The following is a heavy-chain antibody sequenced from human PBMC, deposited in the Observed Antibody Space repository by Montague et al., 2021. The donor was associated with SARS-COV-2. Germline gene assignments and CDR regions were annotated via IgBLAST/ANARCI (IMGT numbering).Heavy chain of an antibody. CDR3: ASGGIVGATWGAFDI. CDR1: GFPFSSYA. CDR2: ISYDGSNK. D-gene: IGHD1-26*01. V-gene: IGHV3-30*04. J-gene: IGHJ3*02. Sequence: SLSLSLSASGFPFSSYAMHWVRQAPGKGLEWVAVISYDGSNKYYADSVKGRLTISRDNSKNTLYLQMNSLRAEDTAVYYCASGGIVGATWGAFDIWGQGTMVTVSS.